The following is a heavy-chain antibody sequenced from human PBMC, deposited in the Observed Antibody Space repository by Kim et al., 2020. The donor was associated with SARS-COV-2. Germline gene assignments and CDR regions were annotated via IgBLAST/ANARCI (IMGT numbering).Heavy chain of an antibody. V-gene: IGHV4-61*02. CDR1: GGSISSGSYY. Sequence: SETLSLTCTVSGGSISSGSYYWSWIRQPAGKGLEWIGRIYTSGSTNYNPTLKSRVTISVDTSKNQFSLKLSSVTAADTAVYYCARGPSSGWYSYAYDYWGQGTLVTGSS. J-gene: IGHJ4*02. D-gene: IGHD6-19*01. CDR2: IYTSGST. CDR3: ARGPSSGWYSYAYDY.